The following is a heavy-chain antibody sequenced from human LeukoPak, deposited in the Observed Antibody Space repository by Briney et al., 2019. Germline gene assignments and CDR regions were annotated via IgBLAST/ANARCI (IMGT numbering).Heavy chain of an antibody. D-gene: IGHD6-19*01. V-gene: IGHV3-30*03. CDR1: GLTFSSYG. CDR3: ATAYSSGWYYFDY. CDR2: ISYDGSNK. J-gene: IGHJ4*02. Sequence: GGSLRLSCAASGLTFSSYGMHWVRQAPGKGLEWVAVISYDGSNKYYADSVKGRFTISRDNSKNTLYLQMNSLRAEDTAVYYCATAYSSGWYYFDYWGLGTLVTVSS.